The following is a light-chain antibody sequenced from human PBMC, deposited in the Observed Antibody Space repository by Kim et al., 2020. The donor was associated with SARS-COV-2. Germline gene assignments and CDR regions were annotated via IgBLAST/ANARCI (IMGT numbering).Light chain of an antibody. CDR2: YDK. Sequence: PGKTASITCGGDNIGRRRVPWYQPKSGQAPVLIMSYDKDRPSGIPERISGSNSGNTATLVISGVEVGDEADYFCQVWDSSGDHGVFGGGTKLTVL. V-gene: IGLV3-21*01. CDR3: QVWDSSGDHGV. CDR1: NIGRRR. J-gene: IGLJ3*02.